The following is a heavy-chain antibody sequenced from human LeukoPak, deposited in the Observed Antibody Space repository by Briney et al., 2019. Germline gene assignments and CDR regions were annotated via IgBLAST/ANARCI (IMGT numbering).Heavy chain of an antibody. D-gene: IGHD3-22*01. J-gene: IGHJ6*02. Sequence: PGGSLRLSCAASGFTVSSNYMSWVRQAPGKELEWVSVIYSGGSTYYADSVKGRFTISRDNSKNTLYLQMNSLRAEDTAVYYCARDEYYYDSSGYYLYYYYGMDVWGQGTTVTVSS. CDR2: IYSGGST. CDR1: GFTVSSNY. CDR3: ARDEYYYDSSGYYLYYYYGMDV. V-gene: IGHV3-53*01.